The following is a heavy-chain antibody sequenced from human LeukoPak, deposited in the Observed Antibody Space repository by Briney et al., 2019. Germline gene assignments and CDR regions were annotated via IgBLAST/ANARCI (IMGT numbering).Heavy chain of an antibody. J-gene: IGHJ4*02. CDR3: ARAPHCSSTSCYFSDFDY. CDR1: GYTLNELS. D-gene: IGHD2-2*01. V-gene: IGHV1-24*01. Sequence: ASVKVSCKVSGYTLNELSMHWVRQAPGKGLEWMGGFDPEDGETIYAQKFQGRVTMTEDTSTDTAYMELSSLRSEDTAVYYCARAPHCSSTSCYFSDFDYWGQGTLVTVSS. CDR2: FDPEDGET.